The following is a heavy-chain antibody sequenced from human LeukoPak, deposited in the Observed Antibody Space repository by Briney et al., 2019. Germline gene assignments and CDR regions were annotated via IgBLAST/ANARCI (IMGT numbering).Heavy chain of an antibody. CDR1: GFTLSSYG. J-gene: IGHJ4*02. V-gene: IGHV3-33*01. CDR3: ARVRPDWGGGSCLYN. CDR2: ICYAGSNK. D-gene: IGHD2-15*01. Sequence: ARSLRLSCAASGFTLSSYGMHWVRQAPGEGLERVAVICYAGSNKYYADCVKGRFTISRDNSKNTLYLQMNNLRAGDAAVYYCARVRPDWGGGSCLYNWGQRALGTVSS.